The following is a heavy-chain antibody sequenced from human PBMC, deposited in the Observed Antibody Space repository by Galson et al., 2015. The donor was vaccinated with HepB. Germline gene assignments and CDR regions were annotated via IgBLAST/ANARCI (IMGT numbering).Heavy chain of an antibody. CDR1: GGSISSGGYS. Sequence: TLSLTCAVSGGSISSGGYSWSWIRQPPGKGLEWIGYIYHSGSTYYNPSLKSRVTISVDRSKNQFSLKLNSVTAADTAVYYCARVGYYYYDMDVWGQGTTVTVSS. CDR2: IYHSGST. CDR3: ARVGYYYYDMDV. J-gene: IGHJ6*02. V-gene: IGHV4-30-2*01.